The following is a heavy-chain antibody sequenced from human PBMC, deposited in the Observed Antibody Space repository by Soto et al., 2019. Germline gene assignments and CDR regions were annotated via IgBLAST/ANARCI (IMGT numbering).Heavy chain of an antibody. CDR1: VFTFSSYG. J-gene: IGHJ4*02. V-gene: IGHV3-30*18. Sequence: GGSLRLSCSASVFTFSSYGMHWVRQAPGKGLEWVAVISYDGSNKYYADSVKGRFTISRDNSKNTLYLQMNSLRAEDTAVYYCAKGNYDSSGYPRPFDYWGQGTLVTVSS. CDR3: AKGNYDSSGYPRPFDY. CDR2: ISYDGSNK. D-gene: IGHD3-22*01.